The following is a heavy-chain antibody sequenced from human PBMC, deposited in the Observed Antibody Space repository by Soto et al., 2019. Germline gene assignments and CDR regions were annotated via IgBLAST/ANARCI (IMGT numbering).Heavy chain of an antibody. J-gene: IGHJ5*02. CDR3: AHSLIGYYYDSSGSNWFDP. V-gene: IGHV2-5*02. CDR2: IYWDDDK. Sequence: QITLKESGPTLVKPTQTLTLTCTFSGFSLSTSGVGVGWIRQPPGKALEWLALIYWDDDKRYSPSLKSRLTIPKDTPXXXVXFTMTNMDPVDTATYYCAHSLIGYYYDSSGSNWFDPWGQGTLVTVSS. CDR1: GFSLSTSGVG. D-gene: IGHD3-22*01.